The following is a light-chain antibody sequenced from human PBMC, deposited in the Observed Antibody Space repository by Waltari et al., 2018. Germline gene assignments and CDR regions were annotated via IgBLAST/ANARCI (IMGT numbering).Light chain of an antibody. Sequence: SYALTQTPSVSVSPGQTARITCPGHESPTKYAYWFQQKSGQAPRLVISEDTKRPSGIPERFSGSSSGTVATLTISGAQVDDEADYYCYSSDSTGLRVFGGGTTVVVL. J-gene: IGLJ1*01. V-gene: IGLV3-10*01. CDR3: YSSDSTGLRV. CDR2: EDT. CDR1: ESPTKY.